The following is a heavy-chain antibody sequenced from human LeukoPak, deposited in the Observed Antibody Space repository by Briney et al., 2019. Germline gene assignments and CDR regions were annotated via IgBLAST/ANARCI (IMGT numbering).Heavy chain of an antibody. V-gene: IGHV3-73*01. CDR2: IRSKVNSYAT. J-gene: IGHJ4*02. CDR3: TRHDDSGTYYLGY. CDR1: GFTFSGSA. D-gene: IGHD3-10*01. Sequence: GGSLRLSSAASGFTFSGSAMHWVRQASGKGLEWVGRIRSKVNSYATAYAASVKGRFTISRDDSKNTAYLQMNSLKTEDTAVYYCTRHDDSGTYYLGYWGQGTLVTVSS.